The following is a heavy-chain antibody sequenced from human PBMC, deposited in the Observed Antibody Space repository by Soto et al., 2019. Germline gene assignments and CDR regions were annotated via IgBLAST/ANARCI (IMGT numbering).Heavy chain of an antibody. CDR1: GGSISSGGHY. V-gene: IGHV4-31*03. CDR2: IYYSGNT. J-gene: IGHJ4*02. D-gene: IGHD2-21*01. CDR3: ARGRGSDPSFFDS. Sequence: QVQLQESGPGLVKPSQTLSLTCTVSGGSISSGGHYWSWIRQQPGKGLEWIGYIYYSGNTYYNPSLKCRVTNSVHTSNNQFSLKLSSLTAADTAVYSCARGRGSDPSFFDSWGQGTLVTVSS.